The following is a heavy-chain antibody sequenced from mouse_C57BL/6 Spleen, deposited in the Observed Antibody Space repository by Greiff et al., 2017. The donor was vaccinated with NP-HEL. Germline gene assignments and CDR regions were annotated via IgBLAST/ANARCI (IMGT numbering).Heavy chain of an antibody. Sequence: EVQLVESGGGLVKPGGSLKLSCAASGFTFCDYGMHWVRQAPEKGLEWVAYISSGSSTIYYADTVKGRFTISRDNAKNTLFLQMTSLRSEDTAMYYCASGGYRDAMDYWGQGTSVTVSS. V-gene: IGHV5-17*01. CDR1: GFTFCDYG. D-gene: IGHD2-14*01. CDR3: ASGGYRDAMDY. J-gene: IGHJ4*01. CDR2: ISSGSSTI.